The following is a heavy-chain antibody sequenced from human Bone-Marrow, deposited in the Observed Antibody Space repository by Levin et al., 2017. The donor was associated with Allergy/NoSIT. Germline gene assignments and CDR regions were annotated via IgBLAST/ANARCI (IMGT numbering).Heavy chain of an antibody. Sequence: NPSETLSLTCTVSGGSVNNGGFSWCWLRQAPGKGLEWIGHIYHSGNTNYNPSLMSRVTVSIDRSRNQFFLNLNAVTAADTAVYYCARGSDYGDFALNWFDPWGQGALVTVS. CDR1: GGSVNNGGFS. CDR3: ARGSDYGDFALNWFDP. J-gene: IGHJ5*02. CDR2: IYHSGNT. D-gene: IGHD4-17*01. V-gene: IGHV4-30-2*01.